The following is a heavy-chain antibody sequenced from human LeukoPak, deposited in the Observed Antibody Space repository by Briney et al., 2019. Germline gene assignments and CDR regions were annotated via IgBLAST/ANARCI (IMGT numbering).Heavy chain of an antibody. V-gene: IGHV3-21*01. D-gene: IGHD6-6*01. CDR3: ARDGVYSSSSPDY. CDR2: ISRTGSYI. J-gene: IGHJ4*02. Sequence: PGGSLRLSCAASGFTFSSYSMNWVRQAPGKGLEWVSSISRTGSYIYYADLVKGRFTISRDNAKNSLYLQMNSLRAEDTAVYYCARDGVYSSSSPDYWGQGTLVTVSS. CDR1: GFTFSSYS.